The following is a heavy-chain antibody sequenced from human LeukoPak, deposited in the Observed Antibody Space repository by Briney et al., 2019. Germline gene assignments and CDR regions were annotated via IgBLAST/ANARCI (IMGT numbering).Heavy chain of an antibody. D-gene: IGHD3-22*01. J-gene: IGHJ3*02. CDR3: ARLLDNDSSGDPDTIDM. Sequence: SETLSLTCSVSGGSISRHFWSWIRQPPGKGLDWIAFIHYSGRTKYNPSLQSRVTISIDTSENNFSLKLTSVTAADTAVYYCARLLDNDSSGDPDTIDMWGQGTVVSVSS. CDR1: GGSISRHF. CDR2: IHYSGRT. V-gene: IGHV4-59*11.